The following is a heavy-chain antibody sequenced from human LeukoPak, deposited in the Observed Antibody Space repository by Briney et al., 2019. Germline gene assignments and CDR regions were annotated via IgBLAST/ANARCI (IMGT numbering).Heavy chain of an antibody. D-gene: IGHD3-10*01. CDR3: ARGDTYYYGSGRALSFDY. V-gene: IGHV3-66*01. CDR1: GGSMNNYY. CDR2: IYSGGST. Sequence: ETLSLTCTVSGGSMNNYYWSWVRQAPGKGLEWVSVIYSGGSTYYADSVKGRFTISRDNSKNTLYLQMNSLRAEDTAVYYCARGDTYYYGSGRALSFDYWGQGTLVTVSS. J-gene: IGHJ4*02.